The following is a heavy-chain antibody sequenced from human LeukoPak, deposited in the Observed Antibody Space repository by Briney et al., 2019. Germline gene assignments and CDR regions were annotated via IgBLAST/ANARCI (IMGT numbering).Heavy chain of an antibody. J-gene: IGHJ6*03. V-gene: IGHV3-7*01. Sequence: GGSLRLSCAASGFTFSSYWMSWVRQAPGKGLEWVANIKQDGSEKNYMGSVKGRFTIARDNAKNSLYLQMNSLRAEDTAVYYCARSSITMVRGVIKSTTSWYHYYNMDVWGKGTTVTVSS. CDR1: GFTFSSYW. CDR3: ARSSITMVRGVIKSTTSWYHYYNMDV. D-gene: IGHD3-10*01. CDR2: IKQDGSEK.